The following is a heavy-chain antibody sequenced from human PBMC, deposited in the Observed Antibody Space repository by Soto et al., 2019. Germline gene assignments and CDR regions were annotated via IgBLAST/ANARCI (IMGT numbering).Heavy chain of an antibody. D-gene: IGHD2-15*01. CDR1: GFPFSSYG. CDR3: AKDQVRVVVAAAFDS. Sequence: QVQLVESGGGVVQPGRSRRLSCAASGFPFSSYGMHWVRQAPGKGLEGVAVISYDGSNKDNANSVKGRFTISRDNSKNTLYLQRNSLRAEDTAVYYWAKDQVRVVVAAAFDSWGQGTLVTVSS. CDR2: ISYDGSNK. J-gene: IGHJ4*02. V-gene: IGHV3-30*18.